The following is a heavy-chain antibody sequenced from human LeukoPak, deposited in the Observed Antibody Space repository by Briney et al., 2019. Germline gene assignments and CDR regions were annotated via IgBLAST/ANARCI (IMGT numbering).Heavy chain of an antibody. J-gene: IGHJ1*01. Sequence: GGSLRLSCAASGFTFDDYAMHWVRQAPGKGLEWVSGISGSGGSTFYADSVKGRFSISRDSSKNTLYLQMNSLRAEDTAVYYCAKEGSSWYPEYFQHWGQGTLVTVSS. D-gene: IGHD6-13*01. V-gene: IGHV3-23*01. CDR3: AKEGSSWYPEYFQH. CDR2: ISGSGGST. CDR1: GFTFDDYA.